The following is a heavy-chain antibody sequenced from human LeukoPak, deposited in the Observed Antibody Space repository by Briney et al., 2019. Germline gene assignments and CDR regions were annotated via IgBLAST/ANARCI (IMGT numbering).Heavy chain of an antibody. Sequence: SETLSLTCTVSGGSISSYYWGWIRQPPGKGLEWIGYIYYSGSTNYNPSLKSRVTISVDTSKNQFSLKLSSATAADTAVYYCARQRISSGWSPFDYWGQGTLVTVSS. CDR1: GGSISSYY. CDR2: IYYSGST. CDR3: ARQRISSGWSPFDY. J-gene: IGHJ4*02. D-gene: IGHD6-19*01. V-gene: IGHV4-59*08.